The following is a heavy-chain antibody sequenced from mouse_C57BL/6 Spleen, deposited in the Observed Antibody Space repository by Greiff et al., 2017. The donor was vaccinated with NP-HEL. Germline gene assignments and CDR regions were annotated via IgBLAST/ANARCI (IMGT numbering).Heavy chain of an antibody. CDR1: GFTFSDYY. Sequence: EVHLVESEGGLVQPGSSMKLSCTASGFTFSDYYMAWVRQVPEKGLEWVANINYDGSSTYYLDSLKSRFIISRDNAKNILYLQMSSLKSEDTATYYCARDEGVLGPFDYWGQGTTLTVSS. CDR3: ARDEGVLGPFDY. J-gene: IGHJ2*01. V-gene: IGHV5-16*01. D-gene: IGHD4-1*01. CDR2: INYDGSST.